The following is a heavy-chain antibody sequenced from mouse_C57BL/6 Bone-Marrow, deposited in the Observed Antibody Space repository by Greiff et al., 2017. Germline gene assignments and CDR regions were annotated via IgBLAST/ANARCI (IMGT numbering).Heavy chain of an antibody. D-gene: IGHD2-5*01. Sequence: VQRVESGPELVKPGASVKISCKASGYAFSSSWMNWVKQRPGKGLEWIGRIYPGDGDTNYNGKFKGKATLTADKSSSTAYMQLTSLTSEDSAVYFCARGAYYSNYFYAMDYWGQGTSVTVSS. V-gene: IGHV1-82*01. J-gene: IGHJ4*01. CDR3: ARGAYYSNYFYAMDY. CDR1: GYAFSSSW. CDR2: IYPGDGDT.